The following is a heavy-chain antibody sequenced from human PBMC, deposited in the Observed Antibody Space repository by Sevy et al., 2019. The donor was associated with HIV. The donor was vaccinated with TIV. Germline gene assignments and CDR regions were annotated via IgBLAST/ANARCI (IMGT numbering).Heavy chain of an antibody. J-gene: IGHJ4*02. V-gene: IGHV3-23*01. CDR1: GFTFSKYS. D-gene: IGHD2-8*01. CDR2: FSVGCGKI. CDR3: AREGCTNPHDY. Sequence: GGSLRLSCAASGFTFSKYSMSWIRQTPGKGLEWVSTFSVGCGKIHYADSVKGRFTISRDDSRNTFYLQMNSLRAEDTAIYCGAREGCTNPHDYWGQGTVVTVSS.